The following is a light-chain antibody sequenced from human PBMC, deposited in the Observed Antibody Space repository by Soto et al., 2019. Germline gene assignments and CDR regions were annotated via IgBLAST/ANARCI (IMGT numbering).Light chain of an antibody. J-gene: IGKJ1*01. CDR2: QTS. CDR1: QIVRSD. Sequence: DIVLTQSPATRSLSPGERATLSCRASQIVRSDLAWYQQKPGQAPSLLIYQTSIRAAGIPARFSASGSGTDFTLTISDVQPEDFALYYCHQRQSWPRTFGQGTKVDI. CDR3: HQRQSWPRT. V-gene: IGKV3-11*01.